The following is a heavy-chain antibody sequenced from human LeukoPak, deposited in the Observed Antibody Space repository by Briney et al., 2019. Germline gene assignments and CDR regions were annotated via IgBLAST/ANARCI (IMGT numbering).Heavy chain of an antibody. J-gene: IGHJ4*02. CDR2: ISYDGSNK. Sequence: GGSLRLSCAASGFTFSSYAMHWVRQAPGKGLEWVAVISYDGSNKYYADSVKGRFTISRDNSKNTLYLQMNSLRVEDTAVYYCARAHRASYYYGSGSLDYWGQGTLVTVSS. CDR1: GFTFSSYA. D-gene: IGHD3-10*01. V-gene: IGHV3-30-3*01. CDR3: ARAHRASYYYGSGSLDY.